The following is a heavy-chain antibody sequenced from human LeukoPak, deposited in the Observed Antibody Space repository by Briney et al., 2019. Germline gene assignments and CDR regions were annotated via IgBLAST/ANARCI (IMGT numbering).Heavy chain of an antibody. CDR1: GGSISGTNW. J-gene: IGHJ4*02. CDR3: ARDRHRHYFDF. CDR2: IYYSGST. V-gene: IGHV4-31*11. Sequence: SETLSLTCGVSGGSISGTNWWSWVRQHPGKGLEWIGYIYYSGSTYYNPSLKSRVTISVDTSKNQFSLKLTSVTAADTAVYLCARDRHRHYFDFWGQGTLVTVSS.